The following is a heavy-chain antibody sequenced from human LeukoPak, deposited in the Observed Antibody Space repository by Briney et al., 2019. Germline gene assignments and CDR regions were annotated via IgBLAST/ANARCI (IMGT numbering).Heavy chain of an antibody. D-gene: IGHD2-15*01. J-gene: IGHJ3*02. Sequence: GGCLRLSCAASGFTFTSYSMNWVRQAPGKGLEWVSSISTSGGYIYYADSVKGRFTISRDNAKNSLYLQMNSLRAEDTAVYYCARRRGSPDAFDIWGQGTMVTVSS. CDR2: ISTSGGYI. CDR3: ARRRGSPDAFDI. V-gene: IGHV3-21*01. CDR1: GFTFTSYS.